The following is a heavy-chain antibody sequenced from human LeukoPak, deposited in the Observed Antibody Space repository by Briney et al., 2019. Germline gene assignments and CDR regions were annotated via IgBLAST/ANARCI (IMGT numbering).Heavy chain of an antibody. CDR2: INPTGGST. CDR3: ARAPGTDGYNSPYFDY. CDR1: GYTFTSYF. D-gene: IGHD5-24*01. V-gene: IGHV1-46*01. J-gene: IGHJ4*02. Sequence: ASVKVSCKASGYTFTSYFIHWVRQAPGEGLEWMGIINPTGGSTRYAQKFQGRVTMTRDTSTSTVYMELSSLRSEDTAVYYCARAPGTDGYNSPYFDYWGQGTLVTVSS.